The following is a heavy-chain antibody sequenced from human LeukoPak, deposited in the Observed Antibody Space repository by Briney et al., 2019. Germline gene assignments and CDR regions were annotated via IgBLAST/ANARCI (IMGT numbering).Heavy chain of an antibody. V-gene: IGHV1-8*01. D-gene: IGHD3-22*01. CDR2: MNPNSGNT. CDR3: ARVASSYYYDSSGYGIFDY. CDR1: GYTFTSYD. J-gene: IGHJ4*02. Sequence: ASVTVSCKASGYTFTSYDINWVRQATGQGLEWMGWMNPNSGNTGYAQKFQGRVTMTTDTSTSTAYMELRSLRSDDTAVYYCARVASSYYYDSSGYGIFDYWGQGTLVTVSS.